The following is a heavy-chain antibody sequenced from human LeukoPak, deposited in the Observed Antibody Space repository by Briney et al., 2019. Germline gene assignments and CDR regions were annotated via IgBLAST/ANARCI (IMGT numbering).Heavy chain of an antibody. CDR1: AGITFTGYS. D-gene: IGHD2-2*01. V-gene: IGHV3-48*04. J-gene: IGHJ4*02. CDR2: ISSRSTTI. Sequence: GGSLRLSCAASAGITFTGYSMNWVRQAPGKGLEWVSCISSRSTTIYYADSVRGRFTISRDNSKNSLYLQMNSLRAEGTAVYYCARDSPYCSSTSCYYSWGQGTLVIVSS. CDR3: ARDSPYCSSTSCYYS.